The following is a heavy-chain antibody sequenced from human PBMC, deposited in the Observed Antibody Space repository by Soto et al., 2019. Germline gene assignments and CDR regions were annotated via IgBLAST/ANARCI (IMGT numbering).Heavy chain of an antibody. CDR1: GFTFSSSW. CDR3: ARGPTGWYGYDY. V-gene: IGHV3-74*01. J-gene: IGHJ4*02. CDR2: IYSDGSRT. Sequence: EVQLVESGGGLVQPGGSLRLSCAASGFTFSSSWMHWVRQAPGKGLVWVSRIYSDGSRTNYADSVQGRFTISRDNAKNTMYLQMNGQKAEGTALYSCARGPTGWYGYDYWGQGTLVTVSS. D-gene: IGHD6-19*01.